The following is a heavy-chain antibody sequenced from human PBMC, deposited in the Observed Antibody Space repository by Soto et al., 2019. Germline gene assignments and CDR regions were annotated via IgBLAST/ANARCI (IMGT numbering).Heavy chain of an antibody. CDR3: ARGEDTYYDFWSGYYLKSSYGMDV. Sequence: SETLSLTCAVYGGSFSVYYWRWIRQPPGKGLEWIGEINHSGSTNYNPSLKSRVTISVDTSKNQFSLKLSSVTAADTAVYYCARGEDTYYDFWSGYYLKSSYGMDVWGQGTTVTVSS. V-gene: IGHV4-34*01. D-gene: IGHD3-3*01. CDR2: INHSGST. CDR1: GGSFSVYY. J-gene: IGHJ6*02.